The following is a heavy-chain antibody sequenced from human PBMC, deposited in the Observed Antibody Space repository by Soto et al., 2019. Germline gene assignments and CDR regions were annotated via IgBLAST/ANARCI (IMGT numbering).Heavy chain of an antibody. D-gene: IGHD3-22*01. CDR3: ARDSWDYDSSGYYYYYGMDV. CDR1: GGSISSGGYY. J-gene: IGHJ6*02. CDR2: IYYSGST. V-gene: IGHV4-31*03. Sequence: SETLSLTCTVSGGSISSGGYYWSWIRQHPGKGLEWIGYIYYSGSTYYNPSLKSRVTISVDTSKNQFSLKLSSVTAADTAVYYCARDSWDYDSSGYYYYYGMDVWGQGTTVTVSS.